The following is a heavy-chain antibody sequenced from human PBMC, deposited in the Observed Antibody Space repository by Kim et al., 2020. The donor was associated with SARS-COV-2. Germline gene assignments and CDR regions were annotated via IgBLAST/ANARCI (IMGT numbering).Heavy chain of an antibody. Sequence: SVKVSCKASGGMFSNYAITWVRQAPGQGLEWMGGIIPKFGTKNYAQKFQGRVTITAAESASTVYMDLSSLRSEDTAVYYCARYGFWSGQEYFDDWGQGTLVTVSS. V-gene: IGHV1-69*13. D-gene: IGHD3-3*01. J-gene: IGHJ4*02. CDR2: IIPKFGTK. CDR3: ARYGFWSGQEYFDD. CDR1: GGMFSNYA.